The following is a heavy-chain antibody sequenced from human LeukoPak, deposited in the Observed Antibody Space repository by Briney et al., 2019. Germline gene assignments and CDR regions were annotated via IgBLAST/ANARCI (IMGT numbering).Heavy chain of an antibody. CDR2: IYYSGST. D-gene: IGHD3-3*01. Sequence: PSETLSLTCTVSGGSISSYYWSWIRQPPGLGRVWIGYIYYSGSTHSNPSLNSRVTISVATSTNQCSLKLSSVTAADTAVDYCARDVGADFWSGYYYYYGMDVWGQGTTVTVSS. CDR1: GGSISSYY. CDR3: ARDVGADFWSGYYYYYGMDV. V-gene: IGHV4-59*01. J-gene: IGHJ6*02.